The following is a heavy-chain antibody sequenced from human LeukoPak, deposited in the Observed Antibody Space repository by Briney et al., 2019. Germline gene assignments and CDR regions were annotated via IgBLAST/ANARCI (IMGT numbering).Heavy chain of an antibody. Sequence: GGSLRLSCAASGFTFSSYAMTWVRQAPGKGLEWVSGISGSGGATYYADSVQGRFTISRDNSRNILYLQMNSLRDEDTALYYCAKDRIGVLPDAFDIWGQGTMVTVSS. CDR3: AKDRIGVLPDAFDI. CDR2: ISGSGGAT. D-gene: IGHD3-3*01. CDR1: GFTFSSYA. V-gene: IGHV3-23*01. J-gene: IGHJ3*02.